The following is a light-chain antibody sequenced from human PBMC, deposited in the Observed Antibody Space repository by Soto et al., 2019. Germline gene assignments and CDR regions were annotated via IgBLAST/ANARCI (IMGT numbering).Light chain of an antibody. CDR1: SSDVGGYNY. J-gene: IGLJ2*01. CDR2: DVS. Sequence: QSALTQPASVSGSPXQSITIXCTGTSSDVGGYNYVSWYQQHPGKAPKLMIYDVSNRPSGVSNRFSGSKSGNTASLTISGLQAEDEADYYCSSYTSSSTLVVFGGGTKLTVL. V-gene: IGLV2-14*01. CDR3: SSYTSSSTLVV.